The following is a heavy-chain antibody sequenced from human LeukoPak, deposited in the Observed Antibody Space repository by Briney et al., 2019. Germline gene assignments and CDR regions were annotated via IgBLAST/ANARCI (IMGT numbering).Heavy chain of an antibody. CDR2: IYHSGST. Sequence: PSETLSLTCTVSGYSISSGYYWGWIRQPPGKGLEWIGSIYHSGSTYYNPSLKSRVTISVDTSKNQFFLKLSSVTAADTAVYYCARVGDTAMAFDYWGQGTLVTVSS. V-gene: IGHV4-38-2*02. CDR1: GYSISSGYY. D-gene: IGHD5-18*01. CDR3: ARVGDTAMAFDY. J-gene: IGHJ4*02.